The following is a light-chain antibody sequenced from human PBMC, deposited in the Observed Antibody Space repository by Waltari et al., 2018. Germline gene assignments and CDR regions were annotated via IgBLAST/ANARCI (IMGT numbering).Light chain of an antibody. CDR3: EQSYTTPRS. CDR2: GAS. J-gene: IGKJ1*01. V-gene: IGKV1-39*01. Sequence: QMTQSPSSMSASVGDTVTITCRASQTIKNYVNWYQKKSGQAPKLLIYGASTLHRGVPSRISGSGSGTDFTRTLSGLQPEDFATYYCEQSYTTPRSFGQGTKVEIK. CDR1: QTIKNY.